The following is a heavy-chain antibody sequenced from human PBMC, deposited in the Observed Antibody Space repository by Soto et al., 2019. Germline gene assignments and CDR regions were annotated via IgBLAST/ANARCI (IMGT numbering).Heavy chain of an antibody. Sequence: GESLKISCHGSGYSFASYWIGWVRQMPGKDLEWMGIIYPGDSDTRYSPSFQGQVTISRDNSKNTLYLQMNSLRAEDTAVYYCAKDIHSGSYSRYYFDYWGLGTLVTVSS. D-gene: IGHD1-26*01. V-gene: IGHV5-51*01. CDR1: GYSFASYW. CDR2: IYPGDSDT. CDR3: AKDIHSGSYSRYYFDY. J-gene: IGHJ4*02.